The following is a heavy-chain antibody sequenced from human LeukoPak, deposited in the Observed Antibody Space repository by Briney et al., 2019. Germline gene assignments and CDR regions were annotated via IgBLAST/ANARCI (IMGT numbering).Heavy chain of an antibody. CDR1: GYSISTDYH. J-gene: IGHJ4*02. Sequence: SETLSLTCAVSGYSISTDYHWGWIRQPPGKGLEWIGAMHHSGSTYFNPSLKSRVTISVDTSKNQVSLKLNSVTAADTAVYYCARDRSYYTFDYWGQGTLVVVSA. V-gene: IGHV4-38-2*02. CDR2: MHHSGST. CDR3: ARDRSYYTFDY. D-gene: IGHD3-10*01.